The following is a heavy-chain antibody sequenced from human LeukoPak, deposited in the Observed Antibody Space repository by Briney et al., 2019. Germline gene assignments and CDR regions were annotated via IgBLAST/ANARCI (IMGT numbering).Heavy chain of an antibody. J-gene: IGHJ5*02. CDR1: GYSISSGYY. V-gene: IGHV4-38-2*02. CDR3: ARGTGTGTTGWFDP. CDR2: IYHSGST. Sequence: SETLSLTCTVSGYSISSGYYWGWIRQPPGKGLEWIGSIYHSGSTYYNPSLKSRVTISVDTSKNQFSLKLSSVTAADTAVYYCARGTGTGTTGWFDPWGQGTLVTVSS. D-gene: IGHD1-7*01.